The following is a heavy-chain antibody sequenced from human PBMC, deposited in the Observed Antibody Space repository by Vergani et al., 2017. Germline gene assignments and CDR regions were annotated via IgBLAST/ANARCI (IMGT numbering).Heavy chain of an antibody. Sequence: QVQLVESGGGLVQPGGSLRLSCAASGFRFSSYGMNWVRQAPGRGLEWVSMTWYEGNNNYYADSVKGRFTISRDSSKTVYLQMNSLRVEDTAMYFCAKXLSYSTAWPHFDSRGQGTLVTVSS. CDR3: AKXLSYSTAWPHFDS. J-gene: IGHJ4*02. D-gene: IGHD4-11*01. V-gene: IGHV3-30*02. CDR1: GFRFSSYG. CDR2: TWYEGNNN.